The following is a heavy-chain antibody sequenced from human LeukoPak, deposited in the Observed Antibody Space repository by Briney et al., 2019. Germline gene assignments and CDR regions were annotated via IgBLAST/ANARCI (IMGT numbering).Heavy chain of an antibody. J-gene: IGHJ3*02. CDR1: GYTFTSYG. Sequence: ASVKVSCKASGYTFTSYGISWVRQAPGQGLEWMGWINPNSGGTNYAQKFQGRVTMTRDTSISTAYMELSRLRSDDTAVYYCARDFSPYYDNLLPIWGQGTMVTVSS. V-gene: IGHV1-2*02. D-gene: IGHD3-22*01. CDR2: INPNSGGT. CDR3: ARDFSPYYDNLLPI.